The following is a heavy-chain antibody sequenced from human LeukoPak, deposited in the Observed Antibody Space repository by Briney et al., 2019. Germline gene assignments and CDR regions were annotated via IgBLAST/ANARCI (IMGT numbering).Heavy chain of an antibody. CDR1: GFTVSSNE. V-gene: IGHV3-38-3*01. CDR2: ISGGST. J-gene: IGHJ4*02. D-gene: IGHD2-2*01. Sequence: VGSLRLSCTASGFTVSSNEMSWVRQAPGKGLEWVSSISGGSTYYADSRKGRFTISRDNSKNTLHLQMNSLRAEDTAVYYRLEGPNCSSTSCYSYYFDYWGQGTLVTVSS. CDR3: LEGPNCSSTSCYSYYFDY.